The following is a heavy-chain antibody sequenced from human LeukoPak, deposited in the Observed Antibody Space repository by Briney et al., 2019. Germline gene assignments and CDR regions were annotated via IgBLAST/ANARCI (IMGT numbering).Heavy chain of an antibody. D-gene: IGHD3-22*01. J-gene: IGHJ5*02. CDR1: GYTFTGYY. Sequence: ASVKVSCKASGYTFTGYYMHWVRQAPGQGLEWMGGIIPIFGTANYAQKFQGRVTITADESTSTAYMELSSLRSEDTAVYYCARGYYYDSSGYFNWFDPWGQGTLVTVSS. V-gene: IGHV1-69*13. CDR2: IIPIFGTA. CDR3: ARGYYYDSSGYFNWFDP.